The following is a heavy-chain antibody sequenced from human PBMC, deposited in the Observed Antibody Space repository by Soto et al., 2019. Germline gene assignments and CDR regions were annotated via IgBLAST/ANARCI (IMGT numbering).Heavy chain of an antibody. V-gene: IGHV1-18*04. CDR1: GYTFTSYG. D-gene: IGHD3-10*01. CDR2: ISAYNGNP. J-gene: IGHJ4*02. Sequence: QVQLVQSGAEVKKPGASVKVSCKASGYTFTSYGISWVRQAPGQGLEWMGWISAYNGNPNYAQKLQGRVTMTTDTSTSTAYMELRSLRSDDTAVYYCARVNTMVRGVIPPSPFDYWGQGTLVTVSS. CDR3: ARVNTMVRGVIPPSPFDY.